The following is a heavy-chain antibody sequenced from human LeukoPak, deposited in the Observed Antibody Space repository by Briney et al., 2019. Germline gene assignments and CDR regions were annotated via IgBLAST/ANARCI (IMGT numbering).Heavy chain of an antibody. CDR1: GYTFTSYD. CDR2: MNPNSGNT. J-gene: IGHJ5*02. Sequence: VASVKVTCKASGYTFTSYDINWVRQATGQGLEWMGWMNPNSGNTGYAQKFQGGVTMTRNTSISTAYMELSSLRSEDTAVYYCARGRLPEYSRGINWFDPWGQGTLVTVSS. CDR3: ARGRLPEYSRGINWFDP. V-gene: IGHV1-8*01. D-gene: IGHD6-6*01.